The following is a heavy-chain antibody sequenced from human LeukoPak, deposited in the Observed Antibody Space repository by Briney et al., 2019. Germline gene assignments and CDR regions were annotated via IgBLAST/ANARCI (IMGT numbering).Heavy chain of an antibody. D-gene: IGHD6-19*01. CDR1: GFTFSSYS. Sequence: GGSLRLSCAASGFTFSSYSMNWVRQAPGKGLEWVSSISSSSSYICYADSVKGRFTISRDNAKNSLYLQMNSLRAEDTAVYYCARENGSGWTGAFDIWGQGTMVTVSS. J-gene: IGHJ3*02. CDR2: ISSSSSYI. CDR3: ARENGSGWTGAFDI. V-gene: IGHV3-21*01.